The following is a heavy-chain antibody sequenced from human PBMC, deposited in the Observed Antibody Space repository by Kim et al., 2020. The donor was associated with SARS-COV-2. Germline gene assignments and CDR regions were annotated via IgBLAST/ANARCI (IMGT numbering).Heavy chain of an antibody. Sequence: GGSLRLSCAASGFTFSSYGMHWVRQAPGKGLEWVAVIWYDGSNKYYADSVKGRFTISRDNSKNTLYLQMNSLRAEDTAVYYCAKDRGLWFGELLWSFAPLPSYGMDVWAKGPRSPSP. V-gene: IGHV3-33*06. D-gene: IGHD3-10*01. J-gene: IGHJ6*02. CDR2: IWYDGSNK. CDR1: GFTFSSYG. CDR3: AKDRGLWFGELLWSFAPLPSYGMDV.